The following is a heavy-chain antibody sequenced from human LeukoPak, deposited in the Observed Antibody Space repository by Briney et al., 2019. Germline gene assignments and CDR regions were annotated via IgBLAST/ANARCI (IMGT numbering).Heavy chain of an antibody. CDR2: IYYSGST. CDR3: ARGLRGYDFWSGYYYYYYMDV. Sequence: SETLSLTCTVSGRSISSYYWSWIRQPPGKGLEWIGYIYYSGSTNYNPSLKSRVTISVDTSKNQFSLKLSSVTAADTAVYYCARGLRGYDFWSGYYYYYYMDVWGKGTTVTVSS. J-gene: IGHJ6*03. V-gene: IGHV4-59*01. D-gene: IGHD3-3*01. CDR1: GRSISSYY.